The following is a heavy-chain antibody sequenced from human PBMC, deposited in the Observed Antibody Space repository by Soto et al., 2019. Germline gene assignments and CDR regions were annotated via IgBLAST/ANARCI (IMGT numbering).Heavy chain of an antibody. CDR1: GYSINSGYI. J-gene: IGHJ5*02. CDR2: RYSTGTT. CDR3: VARATVVNSPWFDP. Sequence: PSETLSLTCTVSGYSINSGYIWGWVRRPPGQGLEWIGSRYSTGTTYYNPSLRRRVKMSVDTSKSQLSLVLRSVTAADTAVYYRVARATVVNSPWFDPWGQGTQVTVSS. V-gene: IGHV4-38-2*02. D-gene: IGHD1-1*01.